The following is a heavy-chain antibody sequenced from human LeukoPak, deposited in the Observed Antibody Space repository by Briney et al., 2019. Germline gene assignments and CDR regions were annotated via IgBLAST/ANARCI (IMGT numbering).Heavy chain of an antibody. CDR2: ISSSSSYI. V-gene: IGHV3-21*01. D-gene: IGHD2-2*01. Sequence: RGSLRLSXAASGFTFSSYSMNWVRQAPGKGLEWLSSISSSSSYIYYADSVKGRFTISRDNAKNSLYLQMNSLGAEDTAMYYCARGGSTSYLIDYWGQGTLVTVSS. CDR3: ARGGSTSYLIDY. CDR1: GFTFSSYS. J-gene: IGHJ4*02.